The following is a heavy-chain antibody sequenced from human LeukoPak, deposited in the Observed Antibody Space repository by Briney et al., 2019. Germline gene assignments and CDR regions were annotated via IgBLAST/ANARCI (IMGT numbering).Heavy chain of an antibody. J-gene: IGHJ4*02. V-gene: IGHV4-59*01. D-gene: IGHD3-9*01. CDR1: NGSLSTYY. Sequence: PSETLSLTCTVSNGSLSTYYWSWIRQSPGKGLEWIGYIYYSGTTNRNPSLKSRVTMSLDTSKNQFSLKLSSVTAADTAVYYCARGGRYFDWLVYFDYWGQGTLVTVSS. CDR3: ARGGRYFDWLVYFDY. CDR2: IYYSGTT.